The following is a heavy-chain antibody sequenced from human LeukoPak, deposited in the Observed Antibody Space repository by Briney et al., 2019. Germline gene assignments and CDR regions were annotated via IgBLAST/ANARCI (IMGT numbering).Heavy chain of an antibody. CDR2: IYNKGGA. V-gene: IGHV4-59*08. D-gene: IGHD3-22*01. CDR1: GASLTSSY. CDR3: ARHFYYDSLDG. Sequence: SETLSLTCTVSGASLTSSYWAWIRQPPGRGLEWIGHIYNKGGAKYNPSLKSRISISLDTSKRQFSLTLTSVTAADTAVYFCARHFYYDSLDGWGQGTLVTVSS. J-gene: IGHJ4*02.